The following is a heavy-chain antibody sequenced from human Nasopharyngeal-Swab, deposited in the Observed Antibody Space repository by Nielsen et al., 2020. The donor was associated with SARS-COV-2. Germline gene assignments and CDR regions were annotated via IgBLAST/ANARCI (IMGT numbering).Heavy chain of an antibody. D-gene: IGHD5/OR15-5a*01. CDR2: INYSGST. V-gene: IGHV4-31*02. CDR3: ARFGVFDAFDI. Sequence: WIRQPPGKGLEWIGYINYSGSTYYNPSLKSRVTISVDTSKSEFSLKLTSVTAADTAVFYCARFGVFDAFDIWGQGTMVTVSS. J-gene: IGHJ3*02.